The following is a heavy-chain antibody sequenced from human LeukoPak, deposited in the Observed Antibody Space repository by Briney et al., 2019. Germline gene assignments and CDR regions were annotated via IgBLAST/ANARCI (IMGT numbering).Heavy chain of an antibody. D-gene: IGHD3-3*01. CDR1: GFTFSSYW. J-gene: IGHJ1*01. CDR3: TRQNRAYFFGH. Sequence: GGSLRLSCAAAGFTFSSYWMTWGRQAPGKGLEWVANIRQDGSEKNYVDSVKGRFTISRDNAKNSLYLQMNSLRVEDTAVYFCTRQNRAYFFGHWGQGTLVTVSS. CDR2: IRQDGSEK. V-gene: IGHV3-7*01.